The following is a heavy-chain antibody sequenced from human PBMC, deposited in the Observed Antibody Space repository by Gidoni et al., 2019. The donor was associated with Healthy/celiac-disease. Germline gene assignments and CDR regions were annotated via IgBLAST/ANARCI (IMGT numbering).Heavy chain of an antibody. V-gene: IGHV3-21*01. Sequence: EVQLVESGGGLVKPGGSLRLSCAASGFTFSSYSMNWVRQAPGKGLEWVSSISSSSSYIYYADSVKGRFTISRDNAKNSLYLQMNSLRAEDTAVYYCARDFRDDYYYYGMDVWGQGTTVTVSS. CDR3: ARDFRDDYYYYGMDV. CDR2: ISSSSSYI. CDR1: GFTFSSYS. J-gene: IGHJ6*02.